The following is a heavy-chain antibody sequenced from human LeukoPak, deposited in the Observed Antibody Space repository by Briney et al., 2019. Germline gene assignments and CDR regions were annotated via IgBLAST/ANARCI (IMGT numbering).Heavy chain of an antibody. Sequence: ASVKVSCKASGYTFTSYDINWVRQATGQGLEWMGWMNPNSGNTGYAQKFQGRVTMTRNTSISTAYMELSSLRSEDTAVYYCARDPHSSSWYDIDYMDVWGKGTTVTVSS. V-gene: IGHV1-8*01. CDR2: MNPNSGNT. CDR1: GYTFTSYD. CDR3: ARDPHSSSWYDIDYMDV. J-gene: IGHJ6*03. D-gene: IGHD6-13*01.